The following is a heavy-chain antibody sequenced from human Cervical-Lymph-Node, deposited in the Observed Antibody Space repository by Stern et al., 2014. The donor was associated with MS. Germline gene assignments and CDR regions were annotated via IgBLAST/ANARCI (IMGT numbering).Heavy chain of an antibody. V-gene: IGHV3-33*01. CDR3: ARGNWNYEGMGY. CDR2: IGYDGNKK. J-gene: IGHJ4*02. CDR1: GFTFSNYG. Sequence: VQLEESGGGVVQPGRSLRLSCAASGFTFSNYGMHWVRQAPGKGLEWLAVIGYDGNKKYYADSVKGRFTISRDNSKNTLFLQMSSLTAEDTALYYCARGNWNYEGMGYWGQGTLVTVSS. D-gene: IGHD1-7*01.